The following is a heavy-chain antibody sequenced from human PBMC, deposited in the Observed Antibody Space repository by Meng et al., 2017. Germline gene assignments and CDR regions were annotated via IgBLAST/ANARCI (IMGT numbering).Heavy chain of an antibody. Sequence: GESLKISCAVSEFSFSNSAMTWVRQAPGRGLEWVSGISISGDRTYYADSVKGRFTISRDNSKNTVYLQMNGLRAEEKAVYYCEKEERPNDYWGQGTLVTVSS. CDR3: EKEERPNDY. V-gene: IGHV3-23*01. J-gene: IGHJ4*02. CDR1: EFSFSNSA. CDR2: ISISGDRT.